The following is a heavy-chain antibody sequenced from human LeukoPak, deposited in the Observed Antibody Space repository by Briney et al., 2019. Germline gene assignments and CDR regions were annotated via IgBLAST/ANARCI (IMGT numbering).Heavy chain of an antibody. D-gene: IGHD2-15*01. CDR1: GGSISSGSYY. Sequence: PSETLSLTCTVSGGSISSGSYYWSWIRQPAGKGLEWIGHIYTSGSTNYNPSLKSRVTISVDTSKNQFSLKLSSVTAADTAVYYCARDPYCSGGSCYLGYYYYYMDVWGKGTTVTVSS. CDR2: IYTSGST. J-gene: IGHJ6*03. CDR3: ARDPYCSGGSCYLGYYYYYMDV. V-gene: IGHV4-61*09.